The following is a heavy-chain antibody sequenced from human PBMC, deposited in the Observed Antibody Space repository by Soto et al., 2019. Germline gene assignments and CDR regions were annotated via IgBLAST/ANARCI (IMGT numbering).Heavy chain of an antibody. CDR3: ARDQGPFPYYYYGMDV. J-gene: IGHJ6*02. CDR1: GGSISSGGYY. V-gene: IGHV4-31*03. Sequence: PSETLSLTCTVSGGSISSGGYYWSWIRQHPGKGLEWIGYIYYSGSTYYNPSLKSRVTISVDTSKNQFSLKLSSVTAADTAVYYCARDQGPFPYYYYGMDVWGQGTTVTVSS. CDR2: IYYSGST.